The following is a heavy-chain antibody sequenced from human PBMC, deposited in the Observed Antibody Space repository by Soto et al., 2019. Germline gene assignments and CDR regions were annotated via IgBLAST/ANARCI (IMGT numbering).Heavy chain of an antibody. CDR2: VYSGGST. D-gene: IGHD3-10*01. CDR3: ARLGPYGSESYMFRPSRFDP. CDR1: GFTVTTSQ. V-gene: IGHV3-53*01. J-gene: IGHJ5*02. Sequence: EVSLVESGGGLIQPGGSLRLSCAASGFTVTTSQMNWVRQAPGKGLEWVSVVYSGGSTYYAASVKGRFTISRDTSKNTLFLQMNNLRVEDTAVYFCARLGPYGSESYMFRPSRFDPWGQGTRVTVSS.